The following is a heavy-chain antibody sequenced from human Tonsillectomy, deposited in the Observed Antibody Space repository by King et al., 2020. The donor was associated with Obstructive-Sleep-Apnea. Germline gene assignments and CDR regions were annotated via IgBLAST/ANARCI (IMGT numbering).Heavy chain of an antibody. Sequence: QLVQSGGGVVQPGRSLRLSCAASGFTFSSYGMHWVRQAPGKGLEWVAVISYDGSNKYYADSVKGRFTISRDNSKNMLYLQMNSLRAEDTARYYCVRDESGYDILTGVYGMDVWGQGTTVTVSS. D-gene: IGHD3-9*01. CDR2: ISYDGSNK. CDR3: VRDESGYDILTGVYGMDV. CDR1: GFTFSSYG. V-gene: IGHV3-30*03. J-gene: IGHJ6*02.